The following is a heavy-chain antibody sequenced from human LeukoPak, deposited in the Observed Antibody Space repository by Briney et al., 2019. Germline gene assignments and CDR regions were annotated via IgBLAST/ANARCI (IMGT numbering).Heavy chain of an antibody. CDR3: ARGRGSGSYLYYYYMDV. V-gene: IGHV1-69*13. J-gene: IGHJ6*03. CDR1: GGTFSTYA. D-gene: IGHD3-10*01. Sequence: SVKVSCKASGGTFSTYAISWVRQAPGQGLEWMGGIIPTFGTAKYAQKFQGRVTITADESTSTAYMELSSLRSEDTAVYYCARGRGSGSYLYYYYMDVWGKGTTVTISS. CDR2: IIPTFGTA.